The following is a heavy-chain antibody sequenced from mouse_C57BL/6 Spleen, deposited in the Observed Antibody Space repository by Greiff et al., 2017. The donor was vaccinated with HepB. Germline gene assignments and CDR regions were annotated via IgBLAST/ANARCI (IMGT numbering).Heavy chain of an antibody. Sequence: EVKLVESGGGLVQPKGSLKLSCAASGFSFNTYAMNWVRQAPGKGLEWVARIRSKSNNYATYYADSVKDRFTISRDDSESMLYLQMNNLKTEDTAMYDCGRSYGSSFRYFDVWGTGTTVTVSS. D-gene: IGHD1-1*01. CDR1: GFSFNTYA. CDR3: GRSYGSSFRYFDV. V-gene: IGHV10-1*01. CDR2: IRSKSNNYAT. J-gene: IGHJ1*03.